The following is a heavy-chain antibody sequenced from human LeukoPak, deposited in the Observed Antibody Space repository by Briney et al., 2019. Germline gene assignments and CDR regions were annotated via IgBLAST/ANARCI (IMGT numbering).Heavy chain of an antibody. CDR1: GFTFTNYA. D-gene: IGHD4-17*01. J-gene: IGHJ4*02. Sequence: SGGSLILSCAASGFTFTNYAMTWVRPAPGKGLEWISTISGSDDSTYYADSVKGRFTISRDNSKNTLYLQMNSLRAEDTAVYYCAKDLYGDHNFDCWGQGTLVTVSS. V-gene: IGHV3-23*01. CDR2: ISGSDDST. CDR3: AKDLYGDHNFDC.